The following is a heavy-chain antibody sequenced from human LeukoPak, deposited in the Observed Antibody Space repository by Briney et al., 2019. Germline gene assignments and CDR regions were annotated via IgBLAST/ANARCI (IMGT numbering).Heavy chain of an antibody. Sequence: SGGSLRLSCAASGFTFDDYAMHWVRQAPGKGLEWASGISWNSGSIGYADSVKGRFTISRDNAKNSLYLQMNSLRAEDTALYYCAKGPYFDWSHYYFDYWGQGTLVTVSS. CDR2: ISWNSGSI. CDR3: AKGPYFDWSHYYFDY. CDR1: GFTFDDYA. V-gene: IGHV3-9*01. D-gene: IGHD3-9*01. J-gene: IGHJ4*02.